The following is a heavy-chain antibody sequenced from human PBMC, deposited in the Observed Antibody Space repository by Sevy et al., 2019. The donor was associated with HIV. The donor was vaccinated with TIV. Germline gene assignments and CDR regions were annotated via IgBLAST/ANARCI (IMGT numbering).Heavy chain of an antibody. D-gene: IGHD2-8*01. J-gene: IGHJ4*02. Sequence: GGSLRLSCAASGFTFSKYSMSWVRQPPGKGLEWVSTFSFGCGEINYADSVKGRFTISRDNSKSSVYLQMNNLRPEDKAAYYCAREGCTKPHDYWGQGTLVTVSS. CDR2: FSFGCGEI. V-gene: IGHV3-23*01. CDR3: AREGCTKPHDY. CDR1: GFTFSKYS.